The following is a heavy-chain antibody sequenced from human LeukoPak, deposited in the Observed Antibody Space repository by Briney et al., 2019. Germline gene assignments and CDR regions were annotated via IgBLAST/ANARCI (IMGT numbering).Heavy chain of an antibody. J-gene: IGHJ4*02. CDR3: ATLGETSGWYPDH. Sequence: PGGSLRLSCAASGFTVSGSAMHWVRQASGKGLEWLGRVRSKGYNYATAYGASVKDRFIISRDDSKSTAYLQMSSLKSEDTAVYYCATLGETSGWYPDHWGLGTLVTVSS. V-gene: IGHV3-73*01. CDR2: VRSKGYNYAT. CDR1: GFTVSGSA. D-gene: IGHD6-19*01.